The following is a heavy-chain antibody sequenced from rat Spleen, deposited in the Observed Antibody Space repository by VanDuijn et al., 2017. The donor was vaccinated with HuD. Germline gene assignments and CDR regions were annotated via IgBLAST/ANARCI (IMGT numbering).Heavy chain of an antibody. CDR1: GFSFSSNW. Sequence: EVQLVESGGGLVQPGSPLKLSCAASGFSFSSNWLNWIRQAPGKGLEWIASINPDGSSTYYRDSVKGRFTISRDNAKSSLYLQMDSLRSEDTATYYCTTYDYYSCPYWYFDFWGPGTMVTVSS. V-gene: IGHV5-20*01. J-gene: IGHJ1*01. CDR3: TTYDYYSCPYWYFDF. CDR2: INPDGSST. D-gene: IGHD1-2*01.